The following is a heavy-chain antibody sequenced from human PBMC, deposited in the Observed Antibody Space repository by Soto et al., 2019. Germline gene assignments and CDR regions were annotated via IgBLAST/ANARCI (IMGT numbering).Heavy chain of an antibody. CDR3: ARGGPSTHRVTGYLKWIDY. CDR2: INHSGST. D-gene: IGHD3-9*01. CDR1: GGSFGGYY. V-gene: IGHV4-34*01. J-gene: IGHJ4*02. Sequence: SETLSLTCAVYGGSFGGYYWSWIRQPPGKGLEWIGEINHSGSTNYNPSLKSRVTISVDTSKNQFSLKLSSVTAADTAVYYCARGGPSTHRVTGYLKWIDYWGQGTLVTVSS.